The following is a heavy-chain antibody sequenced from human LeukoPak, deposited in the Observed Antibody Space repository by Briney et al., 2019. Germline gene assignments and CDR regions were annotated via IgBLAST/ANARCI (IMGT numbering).Heavy chain of an antibody. CDR1: GGSISSGDYY. D-gene: IGHD4-17*01. CDR3: ARDRRDGDYEYYGMDV. V-gene: IGHV4-30-4*01. Sequence: PSQTLSLTCTVSGGSISSGDYYWSWIRQPPGKGQEWIGYIYYGGSTYYNPSLKSRVTISVDTSNNQFSLKLSSVTAADTAVYYCARDRRDGDYEYYGMDVWGQGTTVTVSS. J-gene: IGHJ6*02. CDR2: IYYGGST.